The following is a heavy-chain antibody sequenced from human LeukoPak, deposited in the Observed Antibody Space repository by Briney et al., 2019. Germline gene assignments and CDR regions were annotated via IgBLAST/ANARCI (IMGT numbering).Heavy chain of an antibody. CDR2: IYHSGST. CDR3: ARGARGYYYYYMDV. J-gene: IGHJ6*03. D-gene: IGHD3-10*01. Sequence: SETLSLTCTVSGGSISSSSYYWGWIRQPPGKGLEWIGSIYHSGSTYYNPSLKSRVTISVDTSKNQFSLKLSSVTAADTAVYYCARGARGYYYYYMDVWGKGTTVTVSS. CDR1: GGSISSSSYY. V-gene: IGHV4-39*07.